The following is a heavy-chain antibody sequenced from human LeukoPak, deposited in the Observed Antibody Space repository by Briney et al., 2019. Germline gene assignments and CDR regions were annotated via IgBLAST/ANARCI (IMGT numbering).Heavy chain of an antibody. CDR1: GGSISSSSYY. V-gene: IGHV4-61*01. Sequence: SETLSLTCTVSGGSISSSSYYWSWIRQPPGKGLEWIGYIYYSGSTNYNPSLKSRVTISVDTSKNQFSLKLSSVTAADTAVYYCARVGYYYGSGSYYYYYYMDVWGKGTTVTISS. CDR3: ARVGYYYGSGSYYYYYYMDV. D-gene: IGHD3-10*01. J-gene: IGHJ6*03. CDR2: IYYSGST.